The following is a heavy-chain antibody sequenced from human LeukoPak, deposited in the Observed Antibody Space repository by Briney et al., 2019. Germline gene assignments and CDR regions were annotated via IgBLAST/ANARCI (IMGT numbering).Heavy chain of an antibody. CDR1: GGSISSYY. CDR3: AITNWGSFDY. Sequence: SETLSLTRTVSGGSISSYYWSWIRQPPGKGLEWIGYIYYSGSTNYNPSLKSRVTISVDTSKNQFSLKLSSVTAADTAVYYCAITNWGSFDYWGQGTLVTVSS. V-gene: IGHV4-59*08. D-gene: IGHD7-27*01. CDR2: IYYSGST. J-gene: IGHJ4*02.